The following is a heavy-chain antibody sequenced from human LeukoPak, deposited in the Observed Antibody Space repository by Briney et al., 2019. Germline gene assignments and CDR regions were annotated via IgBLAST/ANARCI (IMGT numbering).Heavy chain of an antibody. Sequence: GGSLRLSCAASGFTFSSYWTSWVRQAPGKGLEWVANIKQDGSEKYYVDSVKGRFTISRDNAKNSLYLQMNSLRAEDTAVYYCARSGSYFGYYYYMDVWGKGTTVTVSS. V-gene: IGHV3-7*01. CDR1: GFTFSSYW. CDR2: IKQDGSEK. CDR3: ARSGSYFGYYYYMDV. J-gene: IGHJ6*03. D-gene: IGHD1-26*01.